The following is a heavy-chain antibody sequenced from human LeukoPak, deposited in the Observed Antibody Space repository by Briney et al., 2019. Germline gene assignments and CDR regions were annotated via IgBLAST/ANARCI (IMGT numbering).Heavy chain of an antibody. J-gene: IGHJ4*02. V-gene: IGHV5-51*01. CDR3: ARRRDLYSGSYYPFDY. Sequence: GESLKIFCKGSGYSFNSYWIGWVRQLPGKGLKWMWIIYPGDSDDRYSPSFEGQVTISADKSISTAYLQWSSLKASDTAMYYCARRRDLYSGSYYPFDYWGQGTLVTVSS. CDR2: IYPGDSDD. D-gene: IGHD1-26*01. CDR1: GYSFNSYW.